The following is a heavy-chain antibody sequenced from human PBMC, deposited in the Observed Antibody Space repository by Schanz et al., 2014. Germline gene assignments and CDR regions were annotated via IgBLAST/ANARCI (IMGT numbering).Heavy chain of an antibody. CDR1: GFTFSSYA. Sequence: VQLLESGGGLVQPGGSLRLSCAASGFTFSSYAMSWVRQAPGKGLEWVALISNDGSIKYYADSVEGRFTISRDNSRNTLYLQMNSLRTEDTAVYYCASPSGYSDYGTYFDFWGQGTLXTVSS. V-gene: IGHV3-30-3*01. J-gene: IGHJ4*02. D-gene: IGHD5-12*01. CDR2: ISNDGSIK. CDR3: ASPSGYSDYGTYFDF.